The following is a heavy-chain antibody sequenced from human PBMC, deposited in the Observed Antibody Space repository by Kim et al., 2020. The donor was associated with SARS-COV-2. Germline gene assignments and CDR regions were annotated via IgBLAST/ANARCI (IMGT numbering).Heavy chain of an antibody. CDR3: ARDLPCWGGDCYSGLDY. Sequence: GGSLRLSCAASGFTFSSYSMNWVRQAPGKGLEWVSYISSSSSTIYYADSVKGRFTISRDNAENSLYLQMNSLRDEDTAVYYCARDLPCWGGDCYSGLDYWGQGTLVTVSS. CDR1: GFTFSSYS. CDR2: ISSSSSTI. V-gene: IGHV3-48*02. D-gene: IGHD2-21*02. J-gene: IGHJ4*02.